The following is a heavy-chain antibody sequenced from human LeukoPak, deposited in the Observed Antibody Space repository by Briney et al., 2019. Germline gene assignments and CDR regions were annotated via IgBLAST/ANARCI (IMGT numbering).Heavy chain of an antibody. V-gene: IGHV1-2*02. CDR1: GYTFTGYY. Sequence: ASVKVSCKASGYTFTGYYMHWVRQAPGQGLEWMGWINPNSGGTNYAQKFQGRATMTRDTSISTAYMELSRLRSDDTAVYYCARAQGYCSSTSCYTVWFDPWGQGTLVTVSS. D-gene: IGHD2-2*02. CDR2: INPNSGGT. CDR3: ARAQGYCSSTSCYTVWFDP. J-gene: IGHJ5*02.